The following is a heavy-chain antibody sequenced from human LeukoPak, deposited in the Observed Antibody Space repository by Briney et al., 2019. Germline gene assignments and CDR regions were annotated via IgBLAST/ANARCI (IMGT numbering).Heavy chain of an antibody. CDR3: ARGGAARPDY. CDR2: ISSSRSSI. CDR1: GFTFSNYG. J-gene: IGHJ4*02. Sequence: QPGGSLRLSCAASGFTFSNYGMDWVRQAPGKGLEWVSYISSSRSSIYYADSVKGRFTISRDNAKNSLFLQMNSLRAEDTAVYYCARGGAARPDYWGQGTLVTVSS. D-gene: IGHD6-6*01. V-gene: IGHV3-48*01.